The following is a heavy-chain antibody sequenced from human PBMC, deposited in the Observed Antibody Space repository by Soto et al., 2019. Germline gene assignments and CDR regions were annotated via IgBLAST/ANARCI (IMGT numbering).Heavy chain of an antibody. CDR3: ARDVSPGSSSWYFDAFDL. J-gene: IGHJ3*01. V-gene: IGHV3-7*05. CDR1: GFTFSSYW. CDR2: IKKDESKK. Sequence: EERLVESGGGLVQPGGSLRLSCAASGFTFSSYWMTWVRQAPGKGLEWVANIKKDESKKSYLDSVRGRFTISRDNAKNSLYLQMDSLKAEDTALYYCARDVSPGSSSWYFDAFDLWGQGTMVTVSS. D-gene: IGHD6-13*01.